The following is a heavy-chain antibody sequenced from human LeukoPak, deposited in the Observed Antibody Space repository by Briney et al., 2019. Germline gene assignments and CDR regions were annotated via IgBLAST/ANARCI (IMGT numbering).Heavy chain of an antibody. D-gene: IGHD1-26*01. CDR3: ARDGNSGSYYDAFYI. CDR2: ISYDGSNK. CDR1: GFTFSSYA. Sequence: PGGSLRLSCAASGFTFSSYAMHWVRQAPGKGLEWVAVISYDGSNKYYADSVKGRFTISRDNSKNTLYLQMTSLRAEDTAVYYCARDGNSGSYYDAFYIWGQGTMVTVSS. V-gene: IGHV3-30-3*01. J-gene: IGHJ3*02.